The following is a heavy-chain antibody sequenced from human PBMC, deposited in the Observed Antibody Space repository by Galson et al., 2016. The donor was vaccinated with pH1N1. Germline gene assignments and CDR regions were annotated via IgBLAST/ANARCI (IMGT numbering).Heavy chain of an antibody. CDR3: VRDHDDGDSDPSHYYNGMDV. J-gene: IGHJ6*02. V-gene: IGHV3-7*01. CDR2: IKQDGSEK. CDR1: GFTFRDYL. Sequence: SLRLSCAASGFTFRDYLMSWARQAPGKGLEWVANIKQDGSEKYYVDSVKGRFTISRDNAKSALYLQMISLKAEDTAVYYCVRDHDDGDSDPSHYYNGMDVWGQGTTVTVSS. D-gene: IGHD4-17*01.